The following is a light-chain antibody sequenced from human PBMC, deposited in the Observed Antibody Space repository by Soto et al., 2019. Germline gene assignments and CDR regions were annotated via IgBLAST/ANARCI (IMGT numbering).Light chain of an antibody. CDR2: EVS. V-gene: IGLV2-14*01. CDR1: SSDVGGYHY. CDR3: CSYTASTTPL. J-gene: IGLJ2*01. Sequence: QSALTQPASVSGSPGQSITISCTGSSSDVGGYHYVSWYQQYPGKAPKLVISEVSNRPSGVSNRFSGSKSGNTASLTISGLQAEDEANYYCCSYTASTTPLLGGGTKLTVL.